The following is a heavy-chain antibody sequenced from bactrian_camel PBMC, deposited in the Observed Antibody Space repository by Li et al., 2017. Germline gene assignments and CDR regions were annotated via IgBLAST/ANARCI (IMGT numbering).Heavy chain of an antibody. CDR3: AADLSRHTIATMILRFDY. V-gene: IGHV3S55*01. CDR1: GLPSSYYT. CDR2: IDSDGHT. J-gene: IGHJ4*01. D-gene: IGHD4*01. Sequence: HVQLVESGGGSVQVGGSLMLTCAVTGLPSSYYTMAWFRQAPGRGREGIALIDSDGHTSYADSVKGRFTISHDSAKNTLYLQMNSLEPEDTGMYYCAADLSRHTIATMILRFDYLGQGTQVTVS.